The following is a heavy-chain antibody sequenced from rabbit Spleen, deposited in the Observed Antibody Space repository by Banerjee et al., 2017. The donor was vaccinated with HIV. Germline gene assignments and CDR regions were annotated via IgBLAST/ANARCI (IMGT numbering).Heavy chain of an antibody. V-gene: IGHV1S45*01. Sequence: QEQLVESGGDLVKPEGSLTLTCTASGFSFSGNYWIWWVRQAPGKGLEWIGYINIGDGDIYYASWAKGRFTISKTSSTTVTLQMTSLTAADTATYFCAREYGIYDNGDYARFNFWGPGTLVTVS. CDR3: AREYGIYDNGDYARFNF. CDR1: GFSFSGNYW. CDR2: INIGDGDI. D-gene: IGHD2-1*01. J-gene: IGHJ4*01.